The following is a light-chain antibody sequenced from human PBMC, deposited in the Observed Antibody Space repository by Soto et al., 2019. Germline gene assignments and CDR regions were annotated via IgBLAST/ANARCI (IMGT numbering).Light chain of an antibody. CDR1: KRASSY. V-gene: IGKV3-11*01. Sequence: EIVLTQATATRSLSPGARATLSCRASKRASSYLAWYQQKHGQAPRLLIYDASNRATGIPARFSSSGGGTAYSTPISSREPEDFAVYYCQQHNNWPPKTFGQGTRLEIK. CDR3: QQHNNWPPKT. CDR2: DAS. J-gene: IGKJ5*01.